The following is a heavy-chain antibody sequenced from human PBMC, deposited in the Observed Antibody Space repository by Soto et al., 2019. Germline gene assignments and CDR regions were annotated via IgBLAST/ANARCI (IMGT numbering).Heavy chain of an antibody. CDR3: TRGLGYCSGGSCRNWFDP. Sequence: GGSLRLSCTASGFTVGDYAMSWFRQAPGKGLEWVGFISSKAYGVTAEYAASVKGRFTISRDDSKSIAYLQMNSLKTEDTVVYSCTRGLGYCSGGSCRNWFDPWGQGTLVTVSS. V-gene: IGHV3-49*03. J-gene: IGHJ5*02. CDR1: GFTVGDYA. D-gene: IGHD2-15*01. CDR2: ISSKAYGVTA.